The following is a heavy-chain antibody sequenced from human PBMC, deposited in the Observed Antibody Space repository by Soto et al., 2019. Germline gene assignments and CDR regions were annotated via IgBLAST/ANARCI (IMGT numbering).Heavy chain of an antibody. V-gene: IGHV3-23*01. J-gene: IGHJ4*02. CDR3: ANVPIWCSSTSCYTEGFEY. D-gene: IGHD2-2*02. CDR1: GFTFSDYA. CDR2: ISAGGST. Sequence: EVQLLDSGGGLVQPGGSLRLSCTASGFTFSDYAMSWVRQPPGKGLEWVSVISAGGSTYYADSVKGRFTVSRANSKNTLYLQMNSLRAEDTGVYYCANVPIWCSSTSCYTEGFEYWGQGTLVTVSS.